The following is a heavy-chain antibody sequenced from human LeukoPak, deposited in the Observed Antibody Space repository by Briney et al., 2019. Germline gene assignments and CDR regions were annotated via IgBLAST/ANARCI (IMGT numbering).Heavy chain of an antibody. CDR3: ARDSSSSWDGIDY. J-gene: IGHJ4*02. CDR2: IYYSGST. CDR1: SGSISSSSYY. Sequence: SETLSLTRTVSSGSISSSSYYWGWIRQPPGKGLEWIGSIYYSGSTYYNPSLKSRVTISVDTSKNQFSLKLSSVTAADTAVYYCARDSSSSWDGIDYWGQGTLVTVSS. V-gene: IGHV4-39*07. D-gene: IGHD6-13*01.